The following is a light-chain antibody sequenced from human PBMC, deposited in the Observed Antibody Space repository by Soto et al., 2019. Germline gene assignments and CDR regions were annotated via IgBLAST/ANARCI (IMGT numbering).Light chain of an antibody. CDR3: AAWDDSLSGVV. CDR2: RND. Sequence: QSVLTQPPSASGTPGQRGTISCSGSISNLGSNFVFWYQQLPGAAPKLLISRNDQRPSGVPDRFSGSKSGTSASLAISGLRSEDEADYHCAAWDDSLSGVVFGGGTKLTVL. J-gene: IGLJ3*02. V-gene: IGLV1-47*01. CDR1: ISNLGSNF.